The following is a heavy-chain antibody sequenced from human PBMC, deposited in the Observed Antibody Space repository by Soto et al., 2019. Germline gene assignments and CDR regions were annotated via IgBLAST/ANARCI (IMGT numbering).Heavy chain of an antibody. CDR3: AIEASSSWPDY. V-gene: IGHV3-30*03. CDR1: GFTFNIYG. D-gene: IGHD6-13*01. J-gene: IGHJ4*02. CDR2: ISYDGSNQ. Sequence: PGGSLRLSCAASGFTFNIYGMHWVRQAPDKGLEWVALISYDGSNQYYADSVKGRFTISRDNSKNTLYLQMNSLRAEDTAVYYCAIEASSSWPDYWGQGTLVTVSS.